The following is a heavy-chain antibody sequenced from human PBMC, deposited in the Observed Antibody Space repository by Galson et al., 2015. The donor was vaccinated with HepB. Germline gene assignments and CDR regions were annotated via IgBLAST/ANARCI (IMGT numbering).Heavy chain of an antibody. CDR1: GFTFSSYA. V-gene: IGHV3-23*01. CDR3: ATLGWLRLWAFDI. J-gene: IGHJ3*02. D-gene: IGHD3-22*01. CDR2: ISGSGGST. Sequence: LRLSCAASGFTFSSYAMSWVRQAPGKGLEWVSAISGSGGSTYYADSVKGRFTISRDNSKNTLYLQMNSLRAEDTAVYYCATLGWLRLWAFDIWGQGTMVTVSS.